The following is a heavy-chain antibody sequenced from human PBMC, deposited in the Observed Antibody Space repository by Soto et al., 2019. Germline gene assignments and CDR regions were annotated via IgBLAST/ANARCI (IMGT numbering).Heavy chain of an antibody. D-gene: IGHD5-12*01. CDR2: IYYSGST. CDR3: ARHFFRWLQSPFDY. J-gene: IGHJ4*02. CDR1: GGSISSSSYY. Sequence: QLQLQESGPGLVKPSETLSLTCTVSGGSISSSSYYWGWIRQPPGKGLEWIGSIYYSGSTYYNPSLKSRVTISVDTSKNQFSLKLSSVTAADTAVYYCARHFFRWLQSPFDYWGQGTLVTVSS. V-gene: IGHV4-39*01.